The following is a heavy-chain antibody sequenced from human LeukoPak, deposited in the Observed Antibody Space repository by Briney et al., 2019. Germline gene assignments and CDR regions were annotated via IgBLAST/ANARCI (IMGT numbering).Heavy chain of an antibody. CDR3: AAEGRPTVVTFRKGAVDL. Sequence: SVKVSCKASGFTFTSSAVQWVRQARGQRLEWIGWIVVGSGNTNYAQKFQERVTITRDMSTSTVYMELSSLRSEDTAVYYCAAEGRPTVVTFRKGAVDLWGQGTMATVSS. V-gene: IGHV1-58*01. D-gene: IGHD4-23*01. J-gene: IGHJ3*01. CDR2: IVVGSGNT. CDR1: GFTFTSSA.